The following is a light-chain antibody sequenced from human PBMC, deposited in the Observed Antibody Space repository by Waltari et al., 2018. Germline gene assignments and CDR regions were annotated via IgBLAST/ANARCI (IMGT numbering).Light chain of an antibody. CDR2: STY. V-gene: IGKV3-20*01. J-gene: IGKJ4*01. Sequence: EIVLTQSPGTLSLSPGDRATLSCRASQTVSTIALSWYQQKPGQGPRVLIYSTYNRATGIPDRFSGSGSGTDFTLTINRLAPEDFAMYYCQQYDGIVVTFGGGTKVEI. CDR1: QTVSTIA. CDR3: QQYDGIVVT.